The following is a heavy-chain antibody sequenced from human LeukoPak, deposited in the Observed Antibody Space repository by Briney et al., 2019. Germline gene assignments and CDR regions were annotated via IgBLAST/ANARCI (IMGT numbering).Heavy chain of an antibody. Sequence: SETLSLTCTVSGYSISSGYYWGWIRQPPGKGLEWIGSIYHSGSTYYNPSLKSRVTISVDTSKNQFSLKLSSVTAADTAVYYCARHLIAVAGTRYNWFDPWGQGTLVTVSS. V-gene: IGHV4-38-2*02. CDR1: GYSISSGYY. CDR3: ARHLIAVAGTRYNWFDP. J-gene: IGHJ5*02. D-gene: IGHD6-19*01. CDR2: IYHSGST.